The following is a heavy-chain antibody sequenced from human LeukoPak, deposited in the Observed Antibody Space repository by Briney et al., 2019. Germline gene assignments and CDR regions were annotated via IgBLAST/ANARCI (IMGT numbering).Heavy chain of an antibody. CDR1: GFTFSSYS. Sequence: GGSLRLSCAGSGFTFSSYSIYWVRQAPGKGLEWVSGISWNGGSTGYADSVKGRFTISRDNAKNSLYLQMNSLRAEDTALYYCARDVRTGWYIDYWGQGTLVTVSS. CDR3: ARDVRTGWYIDY. V-gene: IGHV3-20*04. J-gene: IGHJ4*02. D-gene: IGHD6-19*01. CDR2: ISWNGGST.